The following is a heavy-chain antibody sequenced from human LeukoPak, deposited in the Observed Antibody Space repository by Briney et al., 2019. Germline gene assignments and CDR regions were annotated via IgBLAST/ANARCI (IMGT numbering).Heavy chain of an antibody. CDR1: GFTLSNYA. V-gene: IGHV3-23*01. D-gene: IGHD3-9*01. CDR3: AKWGDYDVLTGYYVSDY. Sequence: GGSLRLSCAASGFTLSNYAMSCVRQAPGKGLECVSPITGSGGNTYYADSVKGRFTISRDNSKNTVFLQMNSLRAEDTAVYYCAKWGDYDVLTGYYVSDYWGQGTLVTVSS. CDR2: ITGSGGNT. J-gene: IGHJ4*02.